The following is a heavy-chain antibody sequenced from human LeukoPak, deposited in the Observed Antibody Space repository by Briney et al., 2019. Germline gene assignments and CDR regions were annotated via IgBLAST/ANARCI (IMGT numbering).Heavy chain of an antibody. V-gene: IGHV3-74*01. CDR1: GFIFSSYS. Sequence: GGSLRLSCVGSGFIFSSYSMNWVRQAPGKGLVWVSRINSDGSSTSYADSVKGRFTISRDNAKNTLYLQMNSLRAEDTAVYYCARGHIVVVTAPDYWGQGTLVTVSS. CDR3: ARGHIVVVTAPDY. CDR2: INSDGSST. J-gene: IGHJ4*02. D-gene: IGHD2-21*02.